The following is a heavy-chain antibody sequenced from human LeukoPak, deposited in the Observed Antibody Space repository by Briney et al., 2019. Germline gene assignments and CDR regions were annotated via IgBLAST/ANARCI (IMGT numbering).Heavy chain of an antibody. CDR2: MNPSSGNT. V-gene: IGHV1-8*03. Sequence: ASVKVSCKASGYTFTNVDINWVRQASGQGLEWMGWMNPSSGNTGYAQNFQGRVTSTRNTSISTAYMELSSLRSEDTAVYYCARGLSSGWHYYYMDVWGKGTTVTVSS. D-gene: IGHD6-19*01. CDR3: ARGLSSGWHYYYMDV. CDR1: GYTFTNVD. J-gene: IGHJ6*03.